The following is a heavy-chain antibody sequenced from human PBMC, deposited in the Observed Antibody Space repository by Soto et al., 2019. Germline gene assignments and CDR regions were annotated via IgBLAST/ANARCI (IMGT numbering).Heavy chain of an antibody. Sequence: QVQLQESGPGLVKPSETLSVTCTVSGDSLTRNYWSWLRQSPGKGLEWLAFIHNGRTTNYNPSLVSRVSISVDTSKSQLSLNLNSVTAADTAVYYCATTLARGFDYGGQRILVTVS. CDR1: GDSLTRNY. J-gene: IGHJ4*02. CDR2: IHNGRTT. D-gene: IGHD1-1*01. V-gene: IGHV4-59*01. CDR3: ATTLARGFDY.